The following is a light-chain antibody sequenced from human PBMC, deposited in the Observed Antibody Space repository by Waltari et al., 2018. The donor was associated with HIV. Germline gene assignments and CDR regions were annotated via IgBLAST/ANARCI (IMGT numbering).Light chain of an antibody. CDR1: QSGLYSSSNKNY. Sequence: DIVMTQSPDSLAVSLVERATINCKSSQSGLYSSSNKNYLAWYQHKPGQPPKLLIYWASTRESGVPDRFSGSGSGTDFTLTISSLQAEDVAVYYCQQYYSTWWTFGQGTKVEIK. CDR2: WAS. J-gene: IGKJ1*01. V-gene: IGKV4-1*01. CDR3: QQYYSTWWT.